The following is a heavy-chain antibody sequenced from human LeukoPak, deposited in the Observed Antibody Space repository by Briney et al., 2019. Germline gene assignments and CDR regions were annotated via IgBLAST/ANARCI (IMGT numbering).Heavy chain of an antibody. CDR2: MYIGGNT. CDR1: GFTVSGNY. CDR3: ARALGNCFDS. V-gene: IGHV3-53*01. J-gene: IGHJ4*02. Sequence: GGSLRLSCVASGFTVSGNYMNWVRQAPGKGLEWVSVMYIGGNTYYADSVKGRFTIFRDDSTNSLYLQMNNLRADDTAVYYCARALGNCFDSWGQGTLVTVSS. D-gene: IGHD6-13*01.